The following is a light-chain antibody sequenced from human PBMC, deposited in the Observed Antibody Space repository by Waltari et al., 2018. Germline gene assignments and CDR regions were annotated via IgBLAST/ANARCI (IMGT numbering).Light chain of an antibody. CDR3: QQSIQWPYT. CDR2: GVS. J-gene: IGKJ2*01. CDR1: QSVNRN. Sequence: DIAMTQSPATLSLSPGERATLSCRASQSVNRNLAWYQQKPGQPPRLLIYGVSSRATGIPDRFTGSGSGMEFTLTISSLEPEDVGIYHCQQSIQWPYTVGQGTKVEIK. V-gene: IGKV3D-15*01.